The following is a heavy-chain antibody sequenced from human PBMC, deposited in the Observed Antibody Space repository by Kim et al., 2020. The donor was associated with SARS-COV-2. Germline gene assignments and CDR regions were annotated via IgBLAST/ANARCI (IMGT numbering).Heavy chain of an antibody. Sequence: GGSLRLSCAASGFTFSSYEMNWVRQAPGKGLEWVSYISSSGSTIYYADSVKGRFTISRDNAKNSLYLQMNSLRAEDTAVYYCARGFLLGGYYREYYFDYWGQGTLVTVSS. V-gene: IGHV3-48*03. CDR1: GFTFSSYE. D-gene: IGHD3-3*01. J-gene: IGHJ4*02. CDR2: ISSSGSTI. CDR3: ARGFLLGGYYREYYFDY.